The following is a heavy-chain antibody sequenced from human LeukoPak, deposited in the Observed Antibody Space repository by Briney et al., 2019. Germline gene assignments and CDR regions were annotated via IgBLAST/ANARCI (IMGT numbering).Heavy chain of an antibody. J-gene: IGHJ6*03. CDR2: ISSSSSYI. D-gene: IGHD3-10*01. V-gene: IGHV3-21*01. Sequence: GGSLRLSCAASGFTFSSYSMNWVRQAPGKGLEWVSFISSSSSYIYYADSVKGRFTISRDNAKNSLYLQMNSLRAEDTAVYYCATNAGETNNYSYYMDVWGKGTTVTVSS. CDR3: ATNAGETNNYSYYMDV. CDR1: GFTFSSYS.